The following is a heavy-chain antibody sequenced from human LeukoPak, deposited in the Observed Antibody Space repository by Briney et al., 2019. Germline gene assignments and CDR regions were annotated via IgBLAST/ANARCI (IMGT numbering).Heavy chain of an antibody. CDR2: ISSSGAYI. CDR3: AKDLGYYYDSSGYCFDY. V-gene: IGHV3-21*04. D-gene: IGHD3-22*01. CDR1: GLTLSPYS. Sequence: GGSLRLSCAASGLTLSPYSVNWVRQPPGKGLEWVSSISSSGAYINYADSVKGRFIISRDNSKNTLYLQMNSLRAEDTAVYYCAKDLGYYYDSSGYCFDYWGQGTLVTVSS. J-gene: IGHJ4*02.